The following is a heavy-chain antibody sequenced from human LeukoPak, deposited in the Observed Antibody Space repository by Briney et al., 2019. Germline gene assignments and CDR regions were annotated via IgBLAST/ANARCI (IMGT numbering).Heavy chain of an antibody. V-gene: IGHV3-7*01. D-gene: IGHD3-22*01. J-gene: IGHJ4*02. Sequence: GGSLRLSCAASGFTFSSYAMSWVRQAPGKGLELVANIKQDGSEKYYVDSVKGRFTISRDNAKNSLYLQMNSLRAEDTAVYYCARFSLYDNSGYYSWLFDFWGQGTLVTVFS. CDR1: GFTFSSYA. CDR3: ARFSLYDNSGYYSWLFDF. CDR2: IKQDGSEK.